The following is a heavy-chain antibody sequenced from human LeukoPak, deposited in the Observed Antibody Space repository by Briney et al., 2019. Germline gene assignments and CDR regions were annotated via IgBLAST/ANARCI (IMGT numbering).Heavy chain of an antibody. CDR2: VIGSSGAT. V-gene: IGHV3-23*01. D-gene: IGHD3-3*01. Sequence: GGSLRLSCAASGFSLNKNAMNWVRQAPGKGLEWVAVVIGSSGATDYADSVKGRFTISRDNSKNTLFLQMNSLRAEDTAIYYCAKGAYDFLEIAYFDYWGQGALVTVSS. CDR3: AKGAYDFLEIAYFDY. J-gene: IGHJ4*02. CDR1: GFSLNKNA.